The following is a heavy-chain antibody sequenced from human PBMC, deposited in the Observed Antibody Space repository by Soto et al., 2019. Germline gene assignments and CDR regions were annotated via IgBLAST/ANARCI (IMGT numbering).Heavy chain of an antibody. CDR2: IRSKANNYAT. Sequence: EVQLVESGGGLVQPGESLKLSCAVSGFTFSGSAMHWVRQASGKGLEWVGRIRSKANNYATAYAASVKGRLTISRDDSKNTAYLQMNSLKSEDTAVYYCTRGYGDYVRDYWGKGTLVTVSS. D-gene: IGHD4-17*01. CDR1: GFTFSGSA. CDR3: TRGYGDYVRDY. V-gene: IGHV3-73*01. J-gene: IGHJ4*02.